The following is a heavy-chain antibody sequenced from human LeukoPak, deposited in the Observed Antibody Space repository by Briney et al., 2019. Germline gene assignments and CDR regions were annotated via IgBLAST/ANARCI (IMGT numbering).Heavy chain of an antibody. V-gene: IGHV4-4*07. Sequence: SETLSLTCTVSGGSISSYYWSWIRQPAGKGLEWIGRIYTSGSTNYNPSLKSRVTMSVDTSKNQFSLKLSSVTAADAAVYYCARGRAHSGSRPPYYYYYYMDVWGKGTTVTVSS. CDR1: GGSISSYY. CDR2: IYTSGST. J-gene: IGHJ6*03. D-gene: IGHD1-26*01. CDR3: ARGRAHSGSRPPYYYYYYMDV.